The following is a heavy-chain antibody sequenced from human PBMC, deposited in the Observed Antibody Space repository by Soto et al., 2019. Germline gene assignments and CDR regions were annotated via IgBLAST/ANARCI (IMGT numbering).Heavy chain of an antibody. J-gene: IGHJ6*02. CDR3: ARGNDFWSGGYYYGMDV. CDR1: GGSISSSNW. Sequence: PSETLSLTCTVSGGSISSSNWWSWAPQPPGKGLEWIGEIYHSGSTNYNPSLKSRVTISVDKSKNQFSLKLSSVTAADTAVYYCARGNDFWSGGYYYGMDVWGQGTTVTVSS. D-gene: IGHD3-3*01. CDR2: IYHSGST. V-gene: IGHV4-4*02.